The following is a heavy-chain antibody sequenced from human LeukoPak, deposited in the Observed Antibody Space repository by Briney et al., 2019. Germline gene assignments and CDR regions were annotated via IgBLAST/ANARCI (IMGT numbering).Heavy chain of an antibody. CDR1: GFTLITYA. CDR3: AKAPVTSCRGAYCYPFDS. Sequence: GRSLRLSCAASGFTLITYAMSWVRQTPRKSLEWVAATSSSDAATNPADSVGGRFTISRDNPKNTLYLQMNSLRAQAAAVYFCAKAPVTSCRGAYCYPFDSWGQGTLVTVSS. D-gene: IGHD2-21*01. J-gene: IGHJ4*02. V-gene: IGHV3-23*01. CDR2: TSSSDAAT.